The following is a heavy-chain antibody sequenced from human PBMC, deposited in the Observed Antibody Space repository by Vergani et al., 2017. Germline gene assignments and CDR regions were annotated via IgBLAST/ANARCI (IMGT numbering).Heavy chain of an antibody. J-gene: IGHJ4*02. Sequence: EVQLVESGGGLVQPGRSLRLSCAASGFTFDDYAMHWVRQAPGKGLEWVSGISWNSGSIGYADSVKGLFTISRDNAKNSLYLQMNSLRAEDTALYYCAKDIQTYYYGSGSFGYWGQGTLVTVSS. CDR3: AKDIQTYYYGSGSFGY. D-gene: IGHD3-10*01. V-gene: IGHV3-9*01. CDR1: GFTFDDYA. CDR2: ISWNSGSI.